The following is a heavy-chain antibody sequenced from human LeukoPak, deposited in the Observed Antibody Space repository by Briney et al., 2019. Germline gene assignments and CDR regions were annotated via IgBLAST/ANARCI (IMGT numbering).Heavy chain of an antibody. D-gene: IGHD5-12*01. CDR2: IYHSGST. V-gene: IGHV4-59*01. CDR3: ARASGYGGFDY. J-gene: IGHJ4*02. Sequence: SETLSLTCSVSGGSISKYYWSWIRQPPGKGLEWIGYIYHSGSTNYNPSLNSRVTISVDTSRNQFSLKLSSVTAADTAVYYCARASGYGGFDYWGQGTLVTVSS. CDR1: GGSISKYY.